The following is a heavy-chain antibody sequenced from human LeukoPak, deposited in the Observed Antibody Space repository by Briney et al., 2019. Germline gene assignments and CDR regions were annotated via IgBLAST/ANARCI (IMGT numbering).Heavy chain of an antibody. D-gene: IGHD1-26*01. CDR1: GFSFGDYA. CDR2: IRSKGHGGTT. CDR3: TRGPSRGTYDY. Sequence: PGRSLRLSCTASGFSFGDYALSWVRQAPGKGLEWVGLIRSKGHGGTTEYAASVKGRFTISRDDSKSIAYLEMNSLKTEDTAVYYCTRGPSRGTYDYWGQGTLVTVSS. J-gene: IGHJ4*02. V-gene: IGHV3-49*04.